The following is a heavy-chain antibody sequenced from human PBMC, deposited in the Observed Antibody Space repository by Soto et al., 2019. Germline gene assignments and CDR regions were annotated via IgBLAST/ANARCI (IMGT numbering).Heavy chain of an antibody. CDR2: IKSKTDGGTT. D-gene: IGHD1-26*01. V-gene: IGHV3-15*01. CDR3: TTDRPIVGATNFDY. Sequence: GGSLRLSCAASGFTFSNAWMSWVRQAPGKGLEWVGRIKSKTDGGTTDYAAPVKGRFTISRDDSKNTLYLQMNSLKTEDTAVYYCTTDRPIVGATNFDYWGQGTLVTVSS. CDR1: GFTFSNAW. J-gene: IGHJ4*02.